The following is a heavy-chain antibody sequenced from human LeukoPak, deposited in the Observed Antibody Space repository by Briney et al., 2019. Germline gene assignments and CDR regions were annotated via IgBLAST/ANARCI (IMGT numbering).Heavy chain of an antibody. CDR3: AREGSDSSGYRYYFDC. D-gene: IGHD3-22*01. CDR2: IYSGGSA. CDR1: GFTVSSSC. J-gene: IGHJ4*02. V-gene: IGHV3-66*01. Sequence: GGSLRLSCAASGFTVSSSCMSWVRQAPGKGLEWISVIYSGGSAYYADSVKGRFTISRDNSKNTLYLQMNSLRAEDTAVYYCAREGSDSSGYRYYFDCWGQGTLVTVSS.